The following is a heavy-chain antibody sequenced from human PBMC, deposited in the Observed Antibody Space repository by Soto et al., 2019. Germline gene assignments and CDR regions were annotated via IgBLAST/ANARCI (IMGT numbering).Heavy chain of an antibody. CDR3: ARGTYGMDV. V-gene: IGHV3-11*01. D-gene: IGHD3-10*01. J-gene: IGHJ6*02. CDR1: GFSFSDYY. CDR2: IGASGSLI. Sequence: QMQLVQSGGGLVKPGGSLRLSCADSGFSFSDYYMSWIRRAPGKGLEWVSYIGASGSLIYFGDSVKGRFSISRDNTNNSLYLQMNSLSPDDTAVYYCARGTYGMDVWGQGTTVIVSS.